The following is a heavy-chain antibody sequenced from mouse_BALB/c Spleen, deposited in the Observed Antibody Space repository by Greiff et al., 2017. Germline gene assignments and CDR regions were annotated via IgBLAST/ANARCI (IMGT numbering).Heavy chain of an antibody. V-gene: IGHV3-2*02. J-gene: IGHJ2*01. CDR2: ISYSGST. CDR3: ARGSGYVYYFDY. CDR1: GYSITSDYA. D-gene: IGHD3-1*01. Sequence: EVQLQQSGPGLVKPSQSLSLTCTVTGYSITSDYAWNWIRQFPGNKLEWMGYISYSGSTSYNPSLKSRISITRDTSKNQFFLQLNSVTTEDTATYYCARGSGYVYYFDYWGQGTTLTVSS.